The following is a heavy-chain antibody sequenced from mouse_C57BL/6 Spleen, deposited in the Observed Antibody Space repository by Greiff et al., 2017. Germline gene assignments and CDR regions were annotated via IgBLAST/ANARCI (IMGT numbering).Heavy chain of an antibody. CDR2: ISSGGSYT. Sequence: VKLMESGGDLVKPGGSLKLSCAASGFTFSSYGMSWVRQTPDKRLEWVATISSGGSYTYYPDSVKGRFTISRDNAKNTLYLQMSSLKSEDTAMYYCARRDDYGNSYYFDYWGQGTTLTVSS. V-gene: IGHV5-6*02. J-gene: IGHJ2*01. D-gene: IGHD2-1*01. CDR1: GFTFSSYG. CDR3: ARRDDYGNSYYFDY.